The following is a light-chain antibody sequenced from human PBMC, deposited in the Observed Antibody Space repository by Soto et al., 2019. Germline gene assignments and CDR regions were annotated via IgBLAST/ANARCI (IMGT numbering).Light chain of an antibody. J-gene: IGLJ1*01. CDR1: SSDVGTYIY. Sequence: QSALTQPPSASGSPGQSVTISCTGTSSDVGTYIYVSWYQHHPGKAPKLIIYEASKRPSGVPDRFSGSKSGDTASLTVSGLQAEDEADYYCGSYAGGNNPYVFGTGTKLPS. CDR3: GSYAGGNNPYV. CDR2: EAS. V-gene: IGLV2-8*01.